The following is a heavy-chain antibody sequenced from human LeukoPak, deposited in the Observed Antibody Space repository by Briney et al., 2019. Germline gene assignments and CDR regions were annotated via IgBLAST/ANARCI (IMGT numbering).Heavy chain of an antibody. Sequence: GASQKVSCQASGYSFAKYGISWVRQAPGQGLEWMGWIGAYSGDANYAQMFQGRVTMTTVTSTTTAYMELRSLRSDDTAVYYCARDPGYRPDAFDIWGQGTVVTVS. CDR2: IGAYSGDA. J-gene: IGHJ3*02. V-gene: IGHV1-18*01. D-gene: IGHD5-18*01. CDR3: ARDPGYRPDAFDI. CDR1: GYSFAKYG.